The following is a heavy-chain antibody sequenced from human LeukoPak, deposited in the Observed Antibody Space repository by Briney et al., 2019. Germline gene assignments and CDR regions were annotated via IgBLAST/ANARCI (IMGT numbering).Heavy chain of an antibody. J-gene: IGHJ4*02. D-gene: IGHD6-19*01. CDR2: IPASGGST. CDR1: RFTFSDYY. V-gene: IGHV3-23*01. Sequence: GGSLRLSCAASRFTFSDYYMSWIRQAPGKGLEWVSSIPASGGSTYYADSVKGRFTISRDNSKNSLYLQMNSLRAGDTAVYYCAKESSGGWYFDYWGQGTLVTVSS. CDR3: AKESSGGWYFDY.